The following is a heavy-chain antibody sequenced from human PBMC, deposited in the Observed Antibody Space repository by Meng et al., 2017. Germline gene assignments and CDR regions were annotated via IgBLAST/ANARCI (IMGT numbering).Heavy chain of an antibody. J-gene: IGHJ4*02. CDR2: INAGNSDT. CDR3: ARAIAVSGTGRFDY. Sequence: QVPVGQSGAEVKNPAASVKVSCKASGYTFTTEAIQWLGQAPGKRLEWMEWINAGNSDTKYSQKLQGRVTITRDTSASTVYMEVSSLRSEDTGVYYCARAIAVSGTGRFDYWGQGTLVTVSS. V-gene: IGHV1-3*01. D-gene: IGHD6-19*01. CDR1: GYTFTTEA.